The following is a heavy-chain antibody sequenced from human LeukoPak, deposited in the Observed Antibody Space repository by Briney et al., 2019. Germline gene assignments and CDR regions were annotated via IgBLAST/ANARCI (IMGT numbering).Heavy chain of an antibody. CDR3: ARAVQWLVSEEIDY. CDR1: GYTFTGYY. J-gene: IGHJ4*02. Sequence: ASVKVSCKASGYTFTGYYMHWVRQAPGQGLEWMGWINPNSGGTNYAQKFQGRLTMTRDTSISTAYMELSRLRSDDTAVYYCARAVQWLVSEEIDYWGQGTLVTVSS. CDR2: INPNSGGT. D-gene: IGHD6-19*01. V-gene: IGHV1-2*02.